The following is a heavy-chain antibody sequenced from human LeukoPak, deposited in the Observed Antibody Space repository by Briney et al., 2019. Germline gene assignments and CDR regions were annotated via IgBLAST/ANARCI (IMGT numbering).Heavy chain of an antibody. CDR3: ARVGDHYHWYFDL. CDR2: LYSGADT. CDR1: GFIGGTKY. D-gene: IGHD3-10*01. J-gene: IGHJ2*01. Sequence: PRGSLTLSCDSSGFIGGTKYMSWGRPAPGEGLEWLSILYSGADTYYADSVKGRFTISRDSSKNTLFLHMNGLRTDDTAIYYCARVGDHYHWYFDLWGRGTRVSVSS. V-gene: IGHV3-53*01.